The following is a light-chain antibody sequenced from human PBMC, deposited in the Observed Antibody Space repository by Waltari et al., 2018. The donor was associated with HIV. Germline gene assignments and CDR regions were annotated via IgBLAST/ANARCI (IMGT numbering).Light chain of an antibody. Sequence: SYVLTQPPSVSVAPGKTARITCGGNNIGSKSVHWYQQKPGQAPVLVIYYDSDRPSGIPERFAGSNSGNTATLTISRVDAGDEADYYCQVWDSSSDHPVFGGGTKLTVL. V-gene: IGLV3-21*04. CDR3: QVWDSSSDHPV. CDR2: YDS. J-gene: IGLJ2*01. CDR1: NIGSKS.